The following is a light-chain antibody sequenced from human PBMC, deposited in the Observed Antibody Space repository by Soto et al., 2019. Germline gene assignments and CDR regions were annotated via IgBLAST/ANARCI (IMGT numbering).Light chain of an antibody. CDR3: QQYNTYSWT. V-gene: IGKV1-9*01. CDR2: AAS. CDR1: QGISSY. J-gene: IGKJ1*01. Sequence: DIQMTQSPSTLSASVGDRVTITCRASQGISSYLAWYLQKPGKAPKLLIYAASNLQSGVPSRFGGSGSGTEFTLTISSLQPDDFATYYCQQYNTYSWTFGQGTKVDI.